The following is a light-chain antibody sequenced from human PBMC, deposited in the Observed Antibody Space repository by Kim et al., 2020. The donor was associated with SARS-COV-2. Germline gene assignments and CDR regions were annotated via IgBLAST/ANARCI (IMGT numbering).Light chain of an antibody. CDR2: EVS. CDR3: SSYAGSNNVV. V-gene: IGLV2-8*01. J-gene: IGLJ2*01. CDR1: RSDVGGYNY. Sequence: GQSDTISCTGTRSDVGGYNYVSWYQQHPGKAPKLMIYEVSKRPSGVPDRFSGSKSGNTASLTVSGLQAEDEADYYCSSYAGSNNVVFGGGTQLTVL.